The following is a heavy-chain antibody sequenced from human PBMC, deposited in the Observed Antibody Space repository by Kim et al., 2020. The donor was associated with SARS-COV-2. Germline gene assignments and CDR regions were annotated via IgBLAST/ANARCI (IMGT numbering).Heavy chain of an antibody. Sequence: GGSLRLSCAASGFTFSDYSMHWVRQAPGKGLEWVSIIWYDGSEKYYTDSVKGRFTISRDNSKNTLYLYMNSLTAEDTAVYFCASEDSGAHYWGQGTQVTVSS. CDR1: GFTFSDYS. J-gene: IGHJ4*02. D-gene: IGHD1-26*01. CDR3: ASEDSGAHY. CDR2: IWYDGSEK. V-gene: IGHV3-33*01.